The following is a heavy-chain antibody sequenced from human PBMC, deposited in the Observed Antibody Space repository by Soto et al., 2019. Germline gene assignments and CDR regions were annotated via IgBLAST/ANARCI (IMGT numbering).Heavy chain of an antibody. CDR2: IDPSDSYT. V-gene: IGHV5-10-1*01. J-gene: IGHJ4*02. CDR1: GYSFTSYW. CDR3: ARDAADYDSSGDRFDY. Sequence: PGESLKISCKGSGYSFTSYWISWVRQMPGKGLEWMGRIDPSDSYTNYSPSFQGHVTISADKSISTAYLQWSSLKASDTAMYYCARDAADYDSSGDRFDYWGQGTLVTVS. D-gene: IGHD3-22*01.